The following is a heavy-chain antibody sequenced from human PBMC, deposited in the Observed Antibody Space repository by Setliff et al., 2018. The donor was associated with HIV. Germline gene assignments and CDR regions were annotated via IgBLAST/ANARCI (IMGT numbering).Heavy chain of an antibody. CDR1: GYTFTDYY. D-gene: IGHD5-18*01. J-gene: IGHJ3*01. Sequence: ASVKVSCKASGYTFTDYYMHWVRQAPGQGLEWMGWINPKTGGMKYAQNFQGRVTMTGDTSFSTAYMELRGLRSDDTAVYYCARDLRRYSYGQDAFDFWGQGTKVTVSS. CDR2: INPKTGGM. CDR3: ARDLRRYSYGQDAFDF. V-gene: IGHV1-2*02.